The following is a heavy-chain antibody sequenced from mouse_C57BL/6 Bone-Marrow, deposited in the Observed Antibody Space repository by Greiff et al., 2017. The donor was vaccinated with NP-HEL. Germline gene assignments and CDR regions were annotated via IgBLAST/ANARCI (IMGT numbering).Heavy chain of an antibody. Sequence: QVQLQQSGAELVRPGTSVKMSCKASGYTFTNYWIGWAKQRPGHGLEWIGDIYPGGGYTNYNEKVKGKATLTADKSSCTAYMQFSSLTSEDSAIYYCAREGDSSDYPAWFAYWGHGTLVTVSA. CDR2: IYPGGGYT. CDR1: GYTFTNYW. D-gene: IGHD3-2*02. J-gene: IGHJ3*01. V-gene: IGHV1-63*01. CDR3: AREGDSSDYPAWFAY.